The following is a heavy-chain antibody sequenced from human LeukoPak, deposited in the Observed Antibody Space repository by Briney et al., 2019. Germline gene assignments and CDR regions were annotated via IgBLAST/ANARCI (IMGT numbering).Heavy chain of an antibody. J-gene: IGHJ4*02. CDR1: GGSISSYY. D-gene: IGHD1-14*01. Sequence: SETLSLICTASGGSISSYYWSWIRQPPGKGLEWIGYIYYSGSNNYNPSLRSRVTISVDTSKKQCSLTLSSVTAADTAVYYCASQLNRDPPFAHWGQGTLVTVSS. V-gene: IGHV4-59*01. CDR3: ASQLNRDPPFAH. CDR2: IYYSGSN.